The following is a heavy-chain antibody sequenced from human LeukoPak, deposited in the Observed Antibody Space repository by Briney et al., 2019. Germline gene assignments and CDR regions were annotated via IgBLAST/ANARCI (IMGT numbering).Heavy chain of an antibody. V-gene: IGHV4-4*07. CDR2: MYIIGRS. CDR1: GDSISSYY. Sequence: SETLSLTCTVSGDSISSYYWSWIRQPAGKGLEWIGRMYIIGRSNYNPSLRSRVTMSVDTSKNQFSLKLRSVTAADTAVYYCARGSGSYDCWGQGTLVTVSS. D-gene: IGHD3-10*01. CDR3: ARGSGSYDC. J-gene: IGHJ4*02.